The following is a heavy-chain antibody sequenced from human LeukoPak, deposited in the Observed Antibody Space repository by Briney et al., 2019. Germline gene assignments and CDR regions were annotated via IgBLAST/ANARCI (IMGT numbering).Heavy chain of an antibody. CDR3: ASSWGDEPAVFDY. J-gene: IGHJ4*02. CDR1: GYSISSGYY. Sequence: SGTLSLTCTVSGYSISSGYYWGWIRQPPGKGLEWIGSIYHSGSTYYNPSLKSRVTISVDTSKNQFSLKLSSVTAADTAVYYCASSWGDEPAVFDYWGQGTLVTVSS. D-gene: IGHD2-2*01. CDR2: IYHSGST. V-gene: IGHV4-38-2*02.